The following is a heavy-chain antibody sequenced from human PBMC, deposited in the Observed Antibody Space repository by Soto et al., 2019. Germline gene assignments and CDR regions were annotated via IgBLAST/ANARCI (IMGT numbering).Heavy chain of an antibody. D-gene: IGHD3-22*01. J-gene: IGHJ5*02. CDR3: AKGGLKYYDSSPRP. CDR2: ISGSGGST. Sequence: PGGSLRLSCAASGFTFSSYAMSWVRQAPGKGLEWVSAISGSGGSTYYADSVKGRFTISRDNSKNTLYLQMNSLRAEDTAVYYCAKGGLKYYDSSPRPWGQGTLVTVSS. CDR1: GFTFSSYA. V-gene: IGHV3-23*01.